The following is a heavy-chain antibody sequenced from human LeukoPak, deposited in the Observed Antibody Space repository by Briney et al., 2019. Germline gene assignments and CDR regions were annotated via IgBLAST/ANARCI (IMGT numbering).Heavy chain of an antibody. D-gene: IGHD3-3*02. J-gene: IGHJ4*02. CDR3: ARVRLADERAWAY. V-gene: IGHV1-2*02. CDR1: GYTFSDFY. Sequence: ASVKVSCKASGYTFSDFYIHWVRQAPGQGLEYVGWITPKSGDTYSPQRFQGRVTMTRDASISTAYMELSSPRSDDTAVYFCARVRLADERAWAYWGQGTLVTVSS. CDR2: ITPKSGDT.